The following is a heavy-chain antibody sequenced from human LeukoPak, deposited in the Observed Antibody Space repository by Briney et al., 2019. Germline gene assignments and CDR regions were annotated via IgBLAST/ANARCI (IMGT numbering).Heavy chain of an antibody. V-gene: IGHV3-30*18. Sequence: GGSLRLSCAASGFTFSSYGMHWVRQAPGKGLEWVAVISYDGSNKYYADSVKGRLTISRDNSKNTLYLQMNSLRAEDTAVYYCAKLNNAGYCTDGVCDYWGQGTLVTVSS. CDR2: ISYDGSNK. D-gene: IGHD2-8*01. CDR1: GFTFSSYG. J-gene: IGHJ4*02. CDR3: AKLNNAGYCTDGVCDY.